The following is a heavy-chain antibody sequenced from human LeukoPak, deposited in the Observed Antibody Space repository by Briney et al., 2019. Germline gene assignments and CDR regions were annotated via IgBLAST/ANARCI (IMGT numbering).Heavy chain of an antibody. J-gene: IGHJ6*02. Sequence: SETLSLTCAVYGGSFSGYYWSWIRQPPGKGLEWIGEINHSGSTNYNPSLKSRVTISVDTSKNQFSLKLSSVTAADTAVYYCARGHDFYDMDVWGQGTTVTVSS. CDR3: ARGHDFYDMDV. CDR2: INHSGST. V-gene: IGHV4-34*01. CDR1: GGSFSGYY. D-gene: IGHD3-3*01.